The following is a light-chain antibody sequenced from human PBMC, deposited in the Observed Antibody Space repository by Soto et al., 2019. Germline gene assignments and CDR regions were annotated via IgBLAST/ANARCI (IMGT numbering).Light chain of an antibody. V-gene: IGLV2-23*01. J-gene: IGLJ2*01. CDR2: EGS. Sequence: QSALTQPASVSGSPGQSITISCTGTSSDVGTYNLVSWYQQHPGKAPKLMISEGSERPSGVSNRFSGSKSGNTASLTISGLQAEDEADYYCCSYAGSSTYVVFGGGTKLTVL. CDR3: CSYAGSSTYVV. CDR1: SSDVGTYNL.